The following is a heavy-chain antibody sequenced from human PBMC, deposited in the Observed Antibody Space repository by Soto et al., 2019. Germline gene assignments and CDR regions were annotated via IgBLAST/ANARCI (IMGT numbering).Heavy chain of an antibody. CDR2: IRGSGGST. D-gene: IGHD2-15*01. V-gene: IGHV3-23*01. Sequence: EVQLLESGGGLVQPGGSLRLSCVASGFTFGSFPMNWVRQAPGKGLEWVSSIRGSGGSTYYADSVKGRFTISRDNSRNXVXXQMNSLRAEDTAIYYCAKDGPGKFYNSATQYYFDYWGQGTLVTVSS. CDR1: GFTFGSFP. J-gene: IGHJ4*02. CDR3: AKDGPGKFYNSATQYYFDY.